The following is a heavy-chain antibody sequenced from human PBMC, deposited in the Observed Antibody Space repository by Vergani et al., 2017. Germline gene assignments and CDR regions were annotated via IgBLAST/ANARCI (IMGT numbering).Heavy chain of an antibody. J-gene: IGHJ6*02. CDR1: GGSISSYY. V-gene: IGHV4-59*12. CDR3: ARDTYQLLFHGMDV. D-gene: IGHD2-2*01. Sequence: QVQLQESGPGLVKPSETLSLTCTVSGGSISSYYWSWIRQPPGKGLEWIGYIYYSGSTNYNPSLKSRVTISVDTSKNQFSLKLSSVTAADTAVYYCARDTYQLLFHGMDVWGQGTTVTVSS. CDR2: IYYSGST.